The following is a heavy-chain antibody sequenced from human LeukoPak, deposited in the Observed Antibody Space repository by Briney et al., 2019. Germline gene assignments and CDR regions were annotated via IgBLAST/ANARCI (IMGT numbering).Heavy chain of an antibody. D-gene: IGHD3-3*01. Sequence: RGESLKISCKGSGYSFTSYWIGWVRQMPGKGLEWMGIIYPGDSDTRYSPSFQGRVTISADKSISTAYLQWSSLKASDTAMYYCARRCNDFWSGYPHEFDPWGQGTLVTVSS. CDR2: IYPGDSDT. V-gene: IGHV5-51*01. CDR1: GYSFTSYW. J-gene: IGHJ5*02. CDR3: ARRCNDFWSGYPHEFDP.